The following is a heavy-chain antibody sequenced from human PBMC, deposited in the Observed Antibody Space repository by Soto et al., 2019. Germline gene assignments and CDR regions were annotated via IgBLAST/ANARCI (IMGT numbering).Heavy chain of an antibody. Sequence: SETLSLTCTVSGGSISSGGYYWSWIRQHPGKGLEWIGYIYYSGSTYYNPSLKSRVTISVDTSKNQFSLKLSSVTAADTAVYYCARGRYHSSGYYYRNWFDPWGQGTLVTVSS. D-gene: IGHD3-22*01. J-gene: IGHJ5*02. CDR2: IYYSGST. V-gene: IGHV4-31*03. CDR3: ARGRYHSSGYYYRNWFDP. CDR1: GGSISSGGYY.